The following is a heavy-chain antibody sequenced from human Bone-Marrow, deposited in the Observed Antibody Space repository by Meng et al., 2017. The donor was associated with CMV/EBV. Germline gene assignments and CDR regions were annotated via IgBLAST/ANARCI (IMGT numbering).Heavy chain of an antibody. J-gene: IGHJ4*02. CDR1: GGTFSSYA. CDR3: ARGRRGYSYGSSFDY. CDR2: IIPIFGTA. D-gene: IGHD5-18*01. Sequence: SVKVSCKASGGTFSSYAISWVRQAPGQGLEWMGGIIPIFGTANYAQKFQGRVTITTDESTSTAYMELSSLRSEDTAVYYCARGRRGYSYGSSFDYWGQGTLVPVSS. V-gene: IGHV1-69*05.